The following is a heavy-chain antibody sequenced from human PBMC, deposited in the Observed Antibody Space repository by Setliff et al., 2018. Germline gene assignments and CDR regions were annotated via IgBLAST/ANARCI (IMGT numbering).Heavy chain of an antibody. D-gene: IGHD3-16*01. Sequence: PGGSLRLSCAASGFTFSSYGMHWVRQAPGKGLEWVAVIWYDGSNKYYVDSVKDRFTISRDNAKNSLYLQMNSLRAEDTAVYYCARDGGEYWGQGTLVTVSS. CDR1: GFTFSSYG. CDR3: ARDGGEY. J-gene: IGHJ4*02. V-gene: IGHV3-33*01. CDR2: IWYDGSNK.